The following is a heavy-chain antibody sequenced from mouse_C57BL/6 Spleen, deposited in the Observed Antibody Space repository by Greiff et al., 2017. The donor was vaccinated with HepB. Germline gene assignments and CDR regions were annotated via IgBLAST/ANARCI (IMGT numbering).Heavy chain of an antibody. CDR1: GYTFTSYW. CDR3: ARESYYYGSSYFFDY. D-gene: IGHD1-1*01. V-gene: IGHV1-53*01. J-gene: IGHJ2*01. Sequence: QVQLKQPGTELVKPGASVKLSCKASGYTFTSYWMHWVKQRPGQGLEWIGNINPSNGGTNYNEKFKSKATLTVDKSSSTAYMQLSSLTSEDSAVYYCARESYYYGSSYFFDYWGQGTTLTVSS. CDR2: INPSNGGT.